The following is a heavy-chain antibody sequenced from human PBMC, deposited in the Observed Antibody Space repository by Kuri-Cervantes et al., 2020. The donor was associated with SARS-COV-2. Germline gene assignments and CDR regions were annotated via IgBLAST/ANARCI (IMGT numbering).Heavy chain of an antibody. V-gene: IGHV3-69-1*01. D-gene: IGHD2-2*01. CDR3: ARDAAVPAAISSYYYYMDV. CDR2: ISSSSTI. CDR1: GFTFSSYA. Sequence: GGSLRLSCAASGFTFSSYAMSWVRQAPGKGLEWVSSISSSSTIYYADSVKGRFTISRDNAKNSLYLQMNSLRAEDTAVYYCARDAAVPAAISSYYYYMDVWGKGTTVTVSS. J-gene: IGHJ6*03.